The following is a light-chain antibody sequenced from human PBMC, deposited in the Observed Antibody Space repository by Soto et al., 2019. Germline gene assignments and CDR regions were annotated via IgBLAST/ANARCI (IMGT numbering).Light chain of an antibody. CDR3: SSYTSSSSPYV. J-gene: IGLJ1*01. V-gene: IGLV2-14*01. Sequence: QSALTQPPSVSVSPGQSITISCTGTSSDVGGYNYVSWYQQHPVKAPKLMIYDVTNRPSGVSDRFSGSKSGNTASLTISGLKAEDEADYYCSSYTSSSSPYVFGTGTKVTVL. CDR1: SSDVGGYNY. CDR2: DVT.